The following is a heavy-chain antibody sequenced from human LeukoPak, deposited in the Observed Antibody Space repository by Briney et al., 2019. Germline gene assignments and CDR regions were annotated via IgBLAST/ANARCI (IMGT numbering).Heavy chain of an antibody. V-gene: IGHV1-69*04. Sequence: KHGESLKISCKGSGYSFTSYWISWVRQAPGQGLEWMGRIIPILGIANYAQKFQGRVTITADKSTSTAYMELSSLRSEDTAVYYCARGVVVTAPFDYWGQGTLVTVSS. CDR2: IIPILGIA. J-gene: IGHJ4*02. CDR3: ARGVVVTAPFDY. CDR1: GYSFTSYW. D-gene: IGHD2-21*02.